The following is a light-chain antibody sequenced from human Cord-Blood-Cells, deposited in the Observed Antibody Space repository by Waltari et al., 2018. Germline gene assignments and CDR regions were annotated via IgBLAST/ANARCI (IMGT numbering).Light chain of an antibody. J-gene: IGLJ2*01. V-gene: IGLV2-14*01. CDR2: DVS. CDR1: STDVGCYNY. Sequence: QSALTQPASVSGSPGQSITISCTGTSTDVGCYNYVSWYQQHPGKAPKLMIYDVSNRPSGVSNRFSGSKSGNTASLTISGLQAEDEADYYCSSYTSSSRFGGGTKLTVL. CDR3: SSYTSSSR.